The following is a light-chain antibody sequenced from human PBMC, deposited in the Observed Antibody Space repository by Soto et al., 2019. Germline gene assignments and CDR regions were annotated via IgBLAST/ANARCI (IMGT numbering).Light chain of an antibody. CDR3: SSYSSSSTPVV. Sequence: QSVLTQPASVSGSPGQSITISCTGTNNDVGGYEYVSWYQQHPGKAPKLMIYDVSNRPPGVSNRFSGSKSGNTASLTISGLQAEDEADYYCSSYSSSSTPVVFGGGTKLTVL. CDR2: DVS. CDR1: NNDVGGYEY. V-gene: IGLV2-14*03. J-gene: IGLJ2*01.